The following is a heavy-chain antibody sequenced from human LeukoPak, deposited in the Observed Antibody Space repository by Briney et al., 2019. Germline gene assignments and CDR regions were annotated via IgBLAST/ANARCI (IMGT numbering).Heavy chain of an antibody. D-gene: IGHD3-3*01. CDR2: IKQDGSEK. V-gene: IGHV3-7*01. CDR1: GFTFSSYS. CDR3: ATSSPITIFVY. J-gene: IGHJ4*02. Sequence: GGSLRLSCAASGFTFSSYSMNWVRQAPGKGLEWVANIKQDGSEKYYVDSVKGRFTISRDNAKNSLYLQMNSLRAEDTAVYYCATSSPITIFVYWGQGTLVTVSS.